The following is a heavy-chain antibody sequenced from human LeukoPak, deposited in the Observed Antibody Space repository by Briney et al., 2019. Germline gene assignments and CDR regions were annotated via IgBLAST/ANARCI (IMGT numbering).Heavy chain of an antibody. D-gene: IGHD3-22*01. V-gene: IGHV3-21*01. Sequence: GGSLRLSCAASGFTFSSYGMNWVRQAPGKGLEWVSSISSSSTYIYYADSLKGRFTISRDNAKNSLYLQMNSLRAEDTAVYYCARAEADSSVDYWGQGTLVTVSS. CDR3: ARAEADSSVDY. J-gene: IGHJ4*02. CDR1: GFTFSSYG. CDR2: ISSSSTYI.